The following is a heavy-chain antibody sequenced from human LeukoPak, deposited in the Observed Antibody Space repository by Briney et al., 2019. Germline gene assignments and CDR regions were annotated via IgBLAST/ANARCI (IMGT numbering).Heavy chain of an antibody. CDR3: ARETSVGTRGGLWGSYRLKWFDP. D-gene: IGHD3-16*02. J-gene: IGHJ5*02. CDR1: GFTFSSYW. CDR2: IKQDGSEK. V-gene: IGHV3-7*01. Sequence: PGGSLRLSCAASGFTFSSYWMRWVRQAPGKGLEWVANIKQDGSEKYSVDSVKGRFTISRDNAKNALYLKMNSLRVEDTAVYYCARETSVGTRGGLWGSYRLKWFDPWGQGTLGTVSS.